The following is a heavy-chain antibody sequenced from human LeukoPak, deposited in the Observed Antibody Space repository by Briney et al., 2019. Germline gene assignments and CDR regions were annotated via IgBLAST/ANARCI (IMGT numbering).Heavy chain of an antibody. CDR1: GITFSRFW. CDR2: INQDGSEK. D-gene: IGHD6-19*01. V-gene: IGHV3-7*01. Sequence: GGSLRLSCAASGITFSRFWMSWVRQAPGKGLQWVTNINQDGSEKHYVDSVKGRFTISRDNAENSLYLQMNSLRAEDTAVYYCARGPLGVAVAPHDYWGREPWSPSPQ. CDR3: ARGPLGVAVAPHDY. J-gene: IGHJ4*02.